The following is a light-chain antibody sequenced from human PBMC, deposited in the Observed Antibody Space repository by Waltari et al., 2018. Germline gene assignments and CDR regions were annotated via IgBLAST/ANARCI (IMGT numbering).Light chain of an antibody. CDR1: QSLLHNNGYNY. CDR2: LGS. V-gene: IGKV2-28*01. J-gene: IGKJ1*01. Sequence: DIVVTQSPLSLPVTPGGPASISCRSNQSLLHNNGYNYLDWILQKPGQPPQLLIYLGSNRASGVPDRFRGSGSGTDFTLQISRVEAEDVGVYYCMQVLRTVWTFGQGTKVEIK. CDR3: MQVLRTVWT.